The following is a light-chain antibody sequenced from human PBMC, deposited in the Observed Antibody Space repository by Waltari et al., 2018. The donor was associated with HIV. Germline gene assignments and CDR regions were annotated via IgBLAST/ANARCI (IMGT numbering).Light chain of an antibody. CDR2: DDF. CDR1: NLGGKS. Sequence: SYVLTQPSSVSLAPGKTVTITCGGDNLGGKSVHLYQQKPGQAPLLVISDDFDRPSGIPERFSGSKSETTATLTISGVEAGDEADYYCQVWDITSDRVVFGGGTHLTVL. J-gene: IGLJ2*01. CDR3: QVWDITSDRVV. V-gene: IGLV3-21*04.